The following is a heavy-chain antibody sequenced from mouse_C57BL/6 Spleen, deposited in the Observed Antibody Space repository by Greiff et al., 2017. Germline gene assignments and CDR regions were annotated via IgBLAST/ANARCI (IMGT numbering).Heavy chain of an antibody. Sequence: QVQLQQPGAELVRPGTSVKLSCKASGYTFTSYWMHWVKQRPGQGLEWIGVIDPSDSYTNYNQKFKGKATLTVDPSSSTAYMQLSSLTSEDSAVYYCASIYYDYDYWGQGTTLTVSS. CDR2: IDPSDSYT. J-gene: IGHJ2*01. CDR3: ASIYYDYDY. V-gene: IGHV1-59*01. D-gene: IGHD2-4*01. CDR1: GYTFTSYW.